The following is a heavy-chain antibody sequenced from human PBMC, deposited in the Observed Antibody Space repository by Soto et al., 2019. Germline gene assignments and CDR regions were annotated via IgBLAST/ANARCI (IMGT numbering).Heavy chain of an antibody. J-gene: IGHJ4*02. CDR3: ARAERGICTSTSCYYFDY. CDR1: GYTFARYG. V-gene: IGHV1-18*04. CDR2: TSGNNDDT. Sequence: ASVKVSCKASGYTFARYGISWVRQAPGQGLEWMAWTSGNNDDTNYAQKFQGRVTLTTDTSTGTAYMELRSLRSDDTAVYYCARAERGICTSTSCYYFDYWGQGTLVTVSS. D-gene: IGHD2-2*01.